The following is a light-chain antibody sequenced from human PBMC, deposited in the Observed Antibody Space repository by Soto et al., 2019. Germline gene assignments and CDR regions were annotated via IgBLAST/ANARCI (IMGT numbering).Light chain of an antibody. CDR2: DAS. J-gene: IGKJ4*01. CDR1: QGISSY. CDR3: QQVNVYPST. Sequence: IQLTHSPSSLSASVGDRVTITFRASQGISSYLGWYQQKPGKAPNLLIYDASTLHSGVPSRFSGGGSGTDFTLTISSLQPEDFATYYCQQVNVYPSTFGGGTKVDIK. V-gene: IGKV1-9*01.